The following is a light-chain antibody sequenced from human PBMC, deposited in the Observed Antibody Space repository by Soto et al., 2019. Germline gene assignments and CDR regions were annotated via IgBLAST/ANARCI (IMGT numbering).Light chain of an antibody. Sequence: QSVLTQPPSVSAAPGQTVTISCSGSSSNTGNNYVSWYQQLPGTAPKLLIYDNNKRPSGIPDRFSGSKSGTSATLGITGLQTGDEADYYCKTWDSSLSAVVFGGGTKLTVL. CDR2: DNN. CDR3: KTWDSSLSAVV. J-gene: IGLJ2*01. V-gene: IGLV1-51*01. CDR1: SSNTGNNY.